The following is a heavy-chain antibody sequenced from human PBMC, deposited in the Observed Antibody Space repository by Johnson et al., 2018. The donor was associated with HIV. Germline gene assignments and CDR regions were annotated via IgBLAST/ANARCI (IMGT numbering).Heavy chain of an antibody. CDR3: ARARNWNDDDAFDI. Sequence: QVLLLESGGGLVQPGGSLRLSCAASGFTFSSYGVHWVRQAPGKGLEWVAFIRYDGSNKYYADSVKGRFTISRDNSKNTLYLQMNSLRAEDTAVYYCARARNWNDDDAFDIWGQGTMVTVSS. CDR2: IRYDGSNK. D-gene: IGHD1-1*01. J-gene: IGHJ3*02. CDR1: GFTFSSYG. V-gene: IGHV3-30*02.